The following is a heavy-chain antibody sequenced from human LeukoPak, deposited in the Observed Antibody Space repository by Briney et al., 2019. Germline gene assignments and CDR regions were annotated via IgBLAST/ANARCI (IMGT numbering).Heavy chain of an antibody. J-gene: IGHJ6*03. CDR3: ARRQGVYYYYYMDV. CDR2: IYYSGST. CDR1: GGSISSSSYY. V-gene: IGHV4-39*07. D-gene: IGHD2-8*01. Sequence: SETLSLTCTVSGGSISSSSYYWGWIRQPPGKGLEWIGSIYYSGSTYYNPSLKSRVTISVDTSKNQFSLKLSSVTAADTAVYYCARRQGVYYYYYMDVWGKGTTVTISS.